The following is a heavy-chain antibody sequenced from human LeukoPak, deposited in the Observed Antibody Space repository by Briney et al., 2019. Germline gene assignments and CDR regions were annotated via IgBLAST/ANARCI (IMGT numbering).Heavy chain of an antibody. Sequence: SETLSLTCAVYGGSFSGYYWSWIRQPPGKGLEWIGEINHSGSTNYNPSLKSRVTISVDTSKNQFSLKLSSVTAADTAVYYCARLSGSWYGRRENWFDPWGQGTLVTVSS. CDR2: INHSGST. D-gene: IGHD6-13*01. CDR3: ARLSGSWYGRRENWFDP. V-gene: IGHV4-34*01. J-gene: IGHJ5*02. CDR1: GGSFSGYY.